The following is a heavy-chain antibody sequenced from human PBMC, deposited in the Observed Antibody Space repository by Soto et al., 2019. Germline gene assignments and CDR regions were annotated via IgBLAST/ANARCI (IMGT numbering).Heavy chain of an antibody. Sequence: PGGSLRLSCAASGFTFSSYGMHWVRQAPGKGLEWVAVIWYDGSNKYYADSVKGRFTISRDNSKNTLYLQMNSLRAEDTAVYYCATAPITMIVGDAFDIWGQGTMVTVSS. CDR1: GFTFSSYG. J-gene: IGHJ3*02. V-gene: IGHV3-33*01. D-gene: IGHD3-22*01. CDR2: IWYDGSNK. CDR3: ATAPITMIVGDAFDI.